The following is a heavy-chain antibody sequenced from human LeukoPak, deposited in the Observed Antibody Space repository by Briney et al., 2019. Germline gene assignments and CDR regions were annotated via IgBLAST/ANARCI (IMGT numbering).Heavy chain of an antibody. CDR3: ARDLLGAAAGRWFDP. CDR1: GYTFTGYY. Sequence: ASVKVSCKASGYTFTGYYMHWVRQAPGQGLEWMGWINPNSGGTNYAQKFQGRVTMTRDTSISTAYMELSRLRSDDTAVYYCARDLLGAAAGRWFDPWGQGTLVTVSS. V-gene: IGHV1-2*02. CDR2: INPNSGGT. D-gene: IGHD6-13*01. J-gene: IGHJ5*02.